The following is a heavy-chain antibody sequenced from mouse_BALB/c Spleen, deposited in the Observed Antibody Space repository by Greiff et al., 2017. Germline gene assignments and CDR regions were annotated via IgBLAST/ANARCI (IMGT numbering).Heavy chain of an antibody. V-gene: IGHV2-2*02. CDR2: IWSGGST. J-gene: IGHJ4*01. D-gene: IGHD1-2*01. CDR1: GFSLTSYG. CDR3: ALLRLEDYAMDY. Sequence: VKLMESGPGLVQPSQSLSITCTVSGFSLTSYGVHWVRQSPGKGLEWLGVIWSGGSTDYNAAFISRLSISKDNSKSQVFFKMNSLQANDTAIYYCALLRLEDYAMDYWGQGTSVTVSS.